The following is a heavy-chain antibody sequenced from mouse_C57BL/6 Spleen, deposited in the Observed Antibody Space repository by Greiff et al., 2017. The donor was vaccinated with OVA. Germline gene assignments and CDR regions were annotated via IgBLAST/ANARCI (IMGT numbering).Heavy chain of an antibody. CDR1: GYTFTSYW. V-gene: IGHV1-50*01. CDR2: IDPSDSYT. CDR3: ARLGYYGSSSWFAY. J-gene: IGHJ3*01. D-gene: IGHD1-1*01. Sequence: QVQLQQPGAELVKPGASVKLSCKASGYTFTSYWMQWVKQRPGQGLEWIGEIDPSDSYTNYNQKFKGKATLTVDTSSSTAYMQLSSLTSEDSAVYYCARLGYYGSSSWFAYWGQGTLVTVSA.